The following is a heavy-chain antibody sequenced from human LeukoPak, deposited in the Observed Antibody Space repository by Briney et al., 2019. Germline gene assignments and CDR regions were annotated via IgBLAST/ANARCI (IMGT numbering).Heavy chain of an antibody. CDR3: ARDRYWFDP. J-gene: IGHJ5*02. CDR1: GGSISSGSYY. Sequence: SETLSLTCTVSGGSISSGSYYWSWIRQPAGKGLEWIGRIYTSGSTNYNPSLKSRVTISVDTSKNQFSLKLSSVTAADTAVYYCARDRYWFDPWGQGTLVTVSS. CDR2: IYTSGST. V-gene: IGHV4-61*02.